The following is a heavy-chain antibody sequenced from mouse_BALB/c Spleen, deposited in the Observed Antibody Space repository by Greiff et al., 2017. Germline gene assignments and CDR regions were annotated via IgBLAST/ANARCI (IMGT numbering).Heavy chain of an antibody. V-gene: IGHV14-3*02. D-gene: IGHD1-1*01. CDR2: IDPANGNT. J-gene: IGHJ3*01. CDR3: ARGSSYAWFAY. Sequence: VQLQQSGAELVKPGASVKLSCTASGFNIKDTYMHWVKQRPEQGLEWIGRIDPANGNTKYDPKFQGKATITADTSSNTAYLQLSSLTSEDTAVYYCARGSSYAWFAYWGQGTLVTVSA. CDR1: GFNIKDTY.